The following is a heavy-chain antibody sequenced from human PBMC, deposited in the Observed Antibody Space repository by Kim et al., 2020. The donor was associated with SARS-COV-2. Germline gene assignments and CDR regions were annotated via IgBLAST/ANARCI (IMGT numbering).Heavy chain of an antibody. J-gene: IGHJ4*02. CDR2: ISSSSSYI. CDR3: ASWGGSGYYYPPY. CDR1: GFTFSSYS. V-gene: IGHV3-21*01. D-gene: IGHD3-22*01. Sequence: GGSLRLSCAASGFTFSSYSMNWVRQAPGKGLEWVSSISSSSSYIYYADSVKGRFTISRDNAKNSLYLQMNSLRAEDTAVYYCASWGGSGYYYPPYWGQGTLVTVSS.